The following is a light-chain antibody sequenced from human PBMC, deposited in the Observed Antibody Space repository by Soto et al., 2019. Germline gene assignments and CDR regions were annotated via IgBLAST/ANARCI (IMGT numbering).Light chain of an antibody. CDR3: QQYNDNWT. V-gene: IGKV1-5*03. CDR1: QSISSW. J-gene: IGKJ1*01. Sequence: DIQMTQSPSTLSASVGDRVTITCRASQSISSWLAWYQQKPGKAPRLLIYKASNLESGVPSRFSGSGSGTEFTLTISSLQPDDSATYYCQQYNDNWTFGQGNKV. CDR2: KAS.